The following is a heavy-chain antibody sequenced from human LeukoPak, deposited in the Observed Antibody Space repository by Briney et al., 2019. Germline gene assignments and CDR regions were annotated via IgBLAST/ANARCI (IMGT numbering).Heavy chain of an antibody. CDR2: IGTVDDT. Sequence: PGGSLRLSCAASGFTFSTSDMHWVRQATGRGLGWVSAIGTVDDTYYPGSVKGRFTLSRENAKNSLYLQMNSLRAGDTAVYYCARGVVVVAATPPWFDPWGQGTLVTVSS. CDR1: GFTFSTSD. CDR3: ARGVVVVAATPPWFDP. V-gene: IGHV3-13*01. D-gene: IGHD2-15*01. J-gene: IGHJ5*02.